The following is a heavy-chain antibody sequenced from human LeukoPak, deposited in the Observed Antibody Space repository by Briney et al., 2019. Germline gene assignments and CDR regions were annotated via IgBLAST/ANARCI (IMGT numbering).Heavy chain of an antibody. CDR1: GGSFSGYY. Sequence: SETLSLTCAVYGGSFSGYYWSWIRQPPGKGLEWIGEINHSGSTNYNPSLKSRVTISVDTSKNQFSLKLSSVTAADTAVYYCARQVEHGPIDYWGQGTLVTVSS. CDR2: INHSGST. J-gene: IGHJ4*02. D-gene: IGHD1/OR15-1a*01. V-gene: IGHV4-34*01. CDR3: ARQVEHGPIDY.